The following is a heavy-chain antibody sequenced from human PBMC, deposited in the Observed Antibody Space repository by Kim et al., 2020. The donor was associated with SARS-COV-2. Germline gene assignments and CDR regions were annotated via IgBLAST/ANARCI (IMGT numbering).Heavy chain of an antibody. CDR1: GFTFSSYA. CDR3: ARDKKPVRYYYDSSGYYGLDY. V-gene: IGHV3-30*04. J-gene: IGHJ4*02. D-gene: IGHD3-22*01. CDR2: ISYDGSNK. Sequence: GGSLRLSCAASGFTFSSYAMHWVRQAPGKGLEWVAVISYDGSNKYYADSVKGRFTISRDNSKNTLYLQMNSLRAEDTAVYYCARDKKPVRYYYDSSGYYGLDYWGQGTLVTVSS.